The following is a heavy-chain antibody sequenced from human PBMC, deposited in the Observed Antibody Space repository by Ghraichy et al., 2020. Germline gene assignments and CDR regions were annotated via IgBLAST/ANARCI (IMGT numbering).Heavy chain of an antibody. Sequence: SCAASGFTFRTYAMSWVRQAPGKGLEWVSAITDNGGTTYDAESVKGRFTISRDNSKNTLFLQMNSLRGEDTAVYYCAKFARDWPNEYLQHWGQGALVTVS. V-gene: IGHV3-23*01. J-gene: IGHJ1*01. CDR1: GFTFRTYA. D-gene: IGHD3/OR15-3a*01. CDR2: ITDNGGTT. CDR3: AKFARDWPNEYLQH.